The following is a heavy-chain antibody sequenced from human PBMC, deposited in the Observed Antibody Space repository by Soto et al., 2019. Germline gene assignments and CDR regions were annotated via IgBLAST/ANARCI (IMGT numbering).Heavy chain of an antibody. D-gene: IGHD6-19*01. CDR2: INPNSGGT. Sequence: ASVKVSCKASGYTFTGYYMHWVRQAPGQGLEWMGWINPNSGGTNYAQKFQGRVTMTRDTSISTAYMELSRLRSDDTAVYYCARRRVKIDRIAVAGKGDCFDPWGQGTLVTVSS. CDR3: ARRRVKIDRIAVAGKGDCFDP. J-gene: IGHJ5*02. CDR1: GYTFTGYY. V-gene: IGHV1-2*02.